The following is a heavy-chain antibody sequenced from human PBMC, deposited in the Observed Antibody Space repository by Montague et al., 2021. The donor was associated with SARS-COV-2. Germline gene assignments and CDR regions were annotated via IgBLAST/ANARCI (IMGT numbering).Heavy chain of an antibody. Sequence: TLSLTCTVSGGSISSGGYYWSWIRQHPGKGLEWIGYIYYSGSTYYNPSLKSRVTISVDTSKNQFSLKLSSVTAADTAVYYCARQGGDIVVVIAIRGPYYFVYWGQGTLVTVSS. CDR2: IYYSGST. D-gene: IGHD2-21*01. V-gene: IGHV4-31*03. CDR3: ARQGGDIVVVIAIRGPYYFVY. J-gene: IGHJ4*02. CDR1: GGSISSGGYY.